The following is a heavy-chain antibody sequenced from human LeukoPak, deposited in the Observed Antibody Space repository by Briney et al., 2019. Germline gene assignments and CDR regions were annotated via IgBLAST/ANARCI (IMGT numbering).Heavy chain of an antibody. CDR2: IWYDGSNK. CDR1: GFTFSIYG. V-gene: IGHV3-33*01. D-gene: IGHD3-22*01. Sequence: GGSLRLSWAAAGFTFSIYGMHWVRQAPGKGLEWVAVIWYDGSNKYYANSVKGRFTNSRDNSKNPLYLQMNSLGAEDTAVYYCAREYPPRYYYDSSGYLDYWGQGTLVTVSS. J-gene: IGHJ4*02. CDR3: AREYPPRYYYDSSGYLDY.